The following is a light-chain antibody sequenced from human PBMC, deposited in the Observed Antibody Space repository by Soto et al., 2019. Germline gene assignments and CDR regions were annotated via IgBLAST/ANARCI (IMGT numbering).Light chain of an antibody. CDR1: NTDLGVYGY. CDR3: FSKISGFVYG. CDR2: DVN. V-gene: IGLV2-14*01. Sequence: QSVLAQPASVSGSFGQSISISCSGPNTDLGVYGYVSWYQHQPGKAPKLLIYDVNNRPSGIYDRFSGSKSGDTASLTISGLQAEDEADYFCFSKISGFVYGFGTGTKVTV. J-gene: IGLJ1*01.